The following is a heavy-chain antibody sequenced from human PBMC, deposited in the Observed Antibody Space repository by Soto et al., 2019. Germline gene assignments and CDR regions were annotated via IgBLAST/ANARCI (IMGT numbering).Heavy chain of an antibody. CDR3: TRGPRSTSTGTGAF. CDR1: GFTFSSYA. CDR2: ISGSGIST. J-gene: IGHJ4*02. Sequence: SCAASGFTFSSYAMSWVRQAPGKGLEWVSAISGSGISTNYADSVKGRFTISRDNAKNTLYLQMNALRVEDTAVYYCTRGPRSTSTGTGAFWGQGTLVTVSS. D-gene: IGHD1-1*01. V-gene: IGHV3-23*01.